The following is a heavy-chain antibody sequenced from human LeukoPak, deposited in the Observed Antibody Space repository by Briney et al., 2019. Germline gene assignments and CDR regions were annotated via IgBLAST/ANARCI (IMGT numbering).Heavy chain of an antibody. CDR3: ARYFSGKTLDY. CDR2: IYYTGST. D-gene: IGHD1-26*01. CDR1: CGSISSYY. J-gene: IGHJ4*02. Sequence: KPSEPLSLTCTVACGSISSYYWRWIRQPPGKGLEWIGYIYYTGSTNYNPSLKSRVPISVDTSKNQFSLKLSSVAAADTAVYYCARYFSGKTLDYWGQGTLVTASS. V-gene: IGHV4-59*01.